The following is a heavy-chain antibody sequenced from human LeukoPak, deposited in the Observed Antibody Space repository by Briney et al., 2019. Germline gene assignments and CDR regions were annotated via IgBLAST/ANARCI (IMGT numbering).Heavy chain of an antibody. CDR2: IWYDGSDK. Sequence: GGSLRLSCAASGSTFSSYGMHWVRQAPGKGLEWVAVIWYDGSDKYYADSVKGRFTISRDNSKNTLYLQMNSLRAEDTAVYYCARPYSSSWYNYFDSWGQGTLVTVSS. CDR3: ARPYSSSWYNYFDS. CDR1: GSTFSSYG. D-gene: IGHD6-13*01. V-gene: IGHV3-30*19. J-gene: IGHJ4*02.